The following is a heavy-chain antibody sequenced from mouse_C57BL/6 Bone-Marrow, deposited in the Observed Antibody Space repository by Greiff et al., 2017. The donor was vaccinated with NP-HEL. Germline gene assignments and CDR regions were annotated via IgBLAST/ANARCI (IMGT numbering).Heavy chain of an antibody. Sequence: EVQLVESGGGLVKPGGSLKLSCAASGFTFSSYAMSWVRQTPEKRLEWVATISDGGSYTYYPDNVKGRFTISRDNAKNNLYLQMSHLKSEDTAMYYCARALYYGSPFFDYWGQGTTLTVSS. V-gene: IGHV5-4*01. CDR3: ARALYYGSPFFDY. CDR1: GFTFSSYA. D-gene: IGHD1-1*01. CDR2: ISDGGSYT. J-gene: IGHJ2*01.